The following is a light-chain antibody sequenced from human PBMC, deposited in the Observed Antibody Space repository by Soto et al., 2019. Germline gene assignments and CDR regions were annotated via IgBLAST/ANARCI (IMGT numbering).Light chain of an antibody. V-gene: IGKV1-17*01. CDR2: AAT. CDR3: LQHKTYPRT. J-gene: IGKJ1*01. CDR1: QAIRND. Sequence: VQRAQSPSSLSASVGDKVTITCQASQAIRNDLGWYQQKPAKAPKXLIYAATSLESGVPSRFSGSGSGTEGTITISSLQPEDAATYYCLQHKTYPRTFGQGTKVDIK.